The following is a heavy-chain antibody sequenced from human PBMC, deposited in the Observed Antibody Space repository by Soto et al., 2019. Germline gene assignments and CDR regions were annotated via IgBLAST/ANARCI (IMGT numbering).Heavy chain of an antibody. CDR1: GGSISSSSHY. Sequence: SETLSLTCTVSGGSISSSSHYWGWIRQPPGKGLEWIGSIYYSGNTYYNPSLKSRVTISVDTSKTQFSLKLSSVTAAATAVYYCAKGGSGSYSNAYDIWGQGTMVTVSS. J-gene: IGHJ3*02. D-gene: IGHD3-10*01. CDR3: AKGGSGSYSNAYDI. V-gene: IGHV4-39*01. CDR2: IYYSGNT.